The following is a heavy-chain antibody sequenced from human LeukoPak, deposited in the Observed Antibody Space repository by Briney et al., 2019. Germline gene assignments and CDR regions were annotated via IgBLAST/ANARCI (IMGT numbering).Heavy chain of an antibody. J-gene: IGHJ4*02. CDR2: ISGSGGST. Sequence: PGGSLRLSCAASGFTFSSYAMSWVRQAPGKGLEWVSAISGSGGSTYYADSVKGRFTISRDNSKNTLYLQMNSLRAEDTAVYYCAKEGRYYYDSSGGFDYWGQGTLVTVSS. CDR1: GFTFSSYA. V-gene: IGHV3-23*01. CDR3: AKEGRYYYDSSGGFDY. D-gene: IGHD3-22*01.